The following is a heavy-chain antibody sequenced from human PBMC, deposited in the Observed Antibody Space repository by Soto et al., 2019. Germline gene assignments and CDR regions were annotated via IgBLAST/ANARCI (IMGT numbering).Heavy chain of an antibody. D-gene: IGHD2-2*02. Sequence: EVQLVESGGGLVQPGRSLRLSCAASGFTFDDYAMDWVRQAPGKGLEWVSGISWNSGSIGYADSVKGRFTISRDNAKNSLYLQMDSLRAEDTALYYCAKARGAIMDPFDIWGQGTMVTVSS. CDR2: ISWNSGSI. V-gene: IGHV3-9*01. J-gene: IGHJ3*02. CDR3: AKARGAIMDPFDI. CDR1: GFTFDDYA.